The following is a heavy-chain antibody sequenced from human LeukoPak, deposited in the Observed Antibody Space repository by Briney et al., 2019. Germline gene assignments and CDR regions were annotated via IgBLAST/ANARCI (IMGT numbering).Heavy chain of an antibody. CDR2: INPSGGST. D-gene: IGHD6-6*01. Sequence: ASVKVSCKASGGTFSSYAISWVRQAPGQGLEWMGIINPSGGSTSYAQKFQGRVTMTRDTSTSTVYMELSSLRSEDTAVYYCARDLVAARKVENFDYWGQGTLVTVSS. CDR1: GGTFSSYA. CDR3: ARDLVAARKVENFDY. V-gene: IGHV1-46*01. J-gene: IGHJ4*02.